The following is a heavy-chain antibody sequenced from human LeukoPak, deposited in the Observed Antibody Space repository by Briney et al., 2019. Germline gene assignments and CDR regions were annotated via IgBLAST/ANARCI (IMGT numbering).Heavy chain of an antibody. D-gene: IGHD1-26*01. CDR3: VRQAGSFTTFDF. V-gene: IGHV4-59*08. CDR2: ISYSGST. J-gene: IGHJ4*02. CDR1: SGSIGTYY. Sequence: PSETLSLTCTVSSGSIGTYYWAWIRQTPGKGLEWIGYISYSGSTKHNPSLTRRITISLDTSKNQFSLELRTMTAADTAMYYCVRQAGSFTTFDFWGQGTLVTVSS.